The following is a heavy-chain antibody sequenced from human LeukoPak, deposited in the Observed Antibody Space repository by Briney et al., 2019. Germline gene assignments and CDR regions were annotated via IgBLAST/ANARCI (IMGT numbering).Heavy chain of an antibody. CDR1: GFIFSNYG. Sequence: GGSLRLSCAGSGFIFSNYGIHWVRQAPGKGLEWVAFIRYDGSNKYYADSVKGRFTISRDNSKNTLYLQMNSLRTDDTALYYCAKDRHYESNVLGYWGLGTLVTVSS. CDR2: IRYDGSNK. V-gene: IGHV3-30*02. D-gene: IGHD3-22*01. CDR3: AKDRHYESNVLGY. J-gene: IGHJ4*02.